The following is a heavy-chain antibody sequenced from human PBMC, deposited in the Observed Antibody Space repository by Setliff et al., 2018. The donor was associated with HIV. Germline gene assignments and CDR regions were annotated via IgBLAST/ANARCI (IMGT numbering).Heavy chain of an antibody. CDR2: MNPDSGTT. D-gene: IGHD2-8*01. CDR1: GYTFINYD. V-gene: IGHV1-8*02. CDR3: ARGKVLRGNILYY. J-gene: IGHJ4*02. Sequence: ASVKVSCKASGYTFINYDIYWVRQTTGQGLKWMGWMNPDSGTTGYAQKFQGRVTMTRNTSISKAYMDLSSLRSEDTAVYYCARGKVLRGNILYYWGQGTLVTVSS.